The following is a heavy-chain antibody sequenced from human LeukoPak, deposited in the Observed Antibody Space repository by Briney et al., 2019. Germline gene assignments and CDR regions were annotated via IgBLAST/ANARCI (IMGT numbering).Heavy chain of an antibody. J-gene: IGHJ4*02. Sequence: GGSLRLSCAASGFTFSSYEMNWVRQAPGKGLEWVSYISSSGSTIYYADSVKGRFTISRDNAKNSLYLQMNSLRAEDTAVYYCARVISYYYDSSGPDYFDYWGQGTLVTVSS. CDR3: ARVISYYYDSSGPDYFDY. V-gene: IGHV3-48*03. CDR1: GFTFSSYE. D-gene: IGHD3-22*01. CDR2: ISSSGSTI.